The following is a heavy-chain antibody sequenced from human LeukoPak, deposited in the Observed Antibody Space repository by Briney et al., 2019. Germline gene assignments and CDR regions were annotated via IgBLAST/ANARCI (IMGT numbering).Heavy chain of an antibody. CDR2: IYYSGST. D-gene: IGHD2-2*01. Sequence: SETLSLTCTVSGGSISSYYWSWVRQPPGKGLEWIGDIYYSGSTNYNPSLTSGGTISVDPTKNQSSLKLSSVPAADTAVYSCARTQYGCEPHYYFDYWGQGTLVTVSS. V-gene: IGHV4-59*01. J-gene: IGHJ4*02. CDR3: ARTQYGCEPHYYFDY. CDR1: GGSISSYY.